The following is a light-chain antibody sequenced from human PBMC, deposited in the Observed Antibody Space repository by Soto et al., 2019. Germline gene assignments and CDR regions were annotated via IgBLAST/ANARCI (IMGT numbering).Light chain of an antibody. V-gene: IGKV3-20*01. J-gene: IGKJ1*01. CDR2: GAS. Sequence: EIVLTQSPGTLSLSPGERATLSCRASQSVSSSYLAWYQQKPGQAPRLLIYGASSRATGIPDRFSGSGSGTDFTLTTSSLEPEDLAVYYCQQYGSSPRTFGQGTKVEIK. CDR1: QSVSSSY. CDR3: QQYGSSPRT.